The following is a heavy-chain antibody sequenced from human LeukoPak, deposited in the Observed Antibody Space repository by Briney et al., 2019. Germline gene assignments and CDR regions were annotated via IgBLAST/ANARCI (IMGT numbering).Heavy chain of an antibody. V-gene: IGHV3-13*01. CDR2: IGTAGDT. D-gene: IGHD6-13*01. J-gene: IGHJ6*02. CDR3: AREGWQQLGAYGMDV. CDR1: GFTFSSYD. Sequence: GGSLRLSSAASGFTFSSYDMHWVRQATGKGLEWVSAIGTAGDTYYPGSVKGRFTISRENAKNSLYLQMNSLRAEDTAVYYCAREGWQQLGAYGMDVWGQGTTVTVSS.